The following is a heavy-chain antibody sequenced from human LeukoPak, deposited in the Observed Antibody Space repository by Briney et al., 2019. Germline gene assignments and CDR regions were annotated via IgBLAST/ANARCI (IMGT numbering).Heavy chain of an antibody. D-gene: IGHD1-1*01. CDR2: ISTYKSHT. Sequence: ASVKVSCKASGYTFTSYGISWVRQAPGQGLEWMGWISTYKSHTNYAQKFQGRVTMITDTSTNTAYMELRSLRSDDTAVYYCAREDNDDYYYYDMDVWGQGTAVTVSS. J-gene: IGHJ6*02. V-gene: IGHV1-18*01. CDR3: AREDNDDYYYYDMDV. CDR1: GYTFTSYG.